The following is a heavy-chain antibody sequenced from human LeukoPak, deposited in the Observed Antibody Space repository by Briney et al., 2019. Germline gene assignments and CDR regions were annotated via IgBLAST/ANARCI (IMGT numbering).Heavy chain of an antibody. J-gene: IGHJ5*02. D-gene: IGHD3-9*01. CDR3: ARGRYSAGDNWFDP. Sequence: SETLSLTCTISGGSISSYHWTWIRQPPGKGLEWIGYIYDSGSTNYNPSLKSRVTMLIDTSKNQFSLKLSSVTAADTAVYYCARGRYSAGDNWFDPWGQGTLVTVSS. V-gene: IGHV4-59*13. CDR2: IYDSGST. CDR1: GGSISSYH.